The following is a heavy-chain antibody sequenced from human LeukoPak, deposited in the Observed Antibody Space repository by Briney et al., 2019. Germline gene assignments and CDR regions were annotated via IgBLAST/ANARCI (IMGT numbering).Heavy chain of an antibody. J-gene: IGHJ5*02. CDR1: GGSISSGDYY. CDR2: MYYSGST. Sequence: PSQTLSPTCTVSGGSISSGDYYWSWIRQPPGKGLEWIAYMYYSGSTYYNPPLKSRVTMSADTSKNQLSLKLSSVTAADTAVYYCARPYYYDSRIDPWGQGILVTVSS. CDR3: ARPYYYDSRIDP. V-gene: IGHV4-30-4*01. D-gene: IGHD3-22*01.